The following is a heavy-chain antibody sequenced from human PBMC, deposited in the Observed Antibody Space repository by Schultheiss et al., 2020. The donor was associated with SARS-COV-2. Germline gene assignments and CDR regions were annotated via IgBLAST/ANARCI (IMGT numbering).Heavy chain of an antibody. CDR2: IYYSGTT. D-gene: IGHD3-10*01. Sequence: SETLSLTCNVSGGSISSYYWTWIRQHPGKGLEWIGYIYYSGTTYYNPSLKSRVTISVDTSKNQFSLKLSSVTAADTAVYFCARGKWGVGYFDYWGQGMLVTVSS. CDR3: ARGKWGVGYFDY. CDR1: GGSISSYY. J-gene: IGHJ4*02. V-gene: IGHV4-59*01.